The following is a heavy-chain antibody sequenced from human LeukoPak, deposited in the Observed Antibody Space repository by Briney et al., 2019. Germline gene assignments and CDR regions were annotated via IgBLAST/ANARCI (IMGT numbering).Heavy chain of an antibody. J-gene: IGHJ4*02. CDR2: IYYSGST. CDR1: GGSISSYY. CDR3: AATYYYDSSGFDY. Sequence: PSETLSLTCTVSGGSISSYYWSWIRQPPGKGLEWIGYIYYSGSTNYNPSLKSRVTISVDTSKNHFSLKLSSVTAADTAVYYCAATYYYDSSGFDYWGQGTLVTVSS. V-gene: IGHV4-59*01. D-gene: IGHD3-22*01.